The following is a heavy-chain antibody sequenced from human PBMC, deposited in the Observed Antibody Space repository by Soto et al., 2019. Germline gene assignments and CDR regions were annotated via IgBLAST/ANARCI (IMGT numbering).Heavy chain of an antibody. CDR2: IYHSGST. V-gene: IGHV4-34*01. J-gene: IGHJ5*02. CDR1: GGSFNGYF. CDR3: ARVPSP. Sequence: SETLSLTCAVYGGSFNGYFWSWIRQPPGKGLEWIGEIYHSGSTYYNPSLKSRVTISVDRSKNQFSLKLSSVTAADTAVYYCARVPSPWGQGTLVTVSS.